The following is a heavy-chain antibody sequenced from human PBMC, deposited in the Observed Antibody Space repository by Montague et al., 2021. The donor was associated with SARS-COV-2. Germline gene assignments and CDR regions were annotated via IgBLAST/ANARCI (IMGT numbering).Heavy chain of an antibody. CDR1: GGSFSPYY. V-gene: IGHV4-59*12. Sequence: SETLSLTCSVSGGSFSPYYWTWIRQTPGKGLEWIGYVSHTGSTNYNPSLQSRVSMFVDSSKSQFSLELSSVTAADTAIYYCARFRIWIHLYGMDVWGQGTTVIVSS. CDR2: VSHTGST. J-gene: IGHJ6*02. CDR3: ARFRIWIHLYGMDV. D-gene: IGHD2-15*01.